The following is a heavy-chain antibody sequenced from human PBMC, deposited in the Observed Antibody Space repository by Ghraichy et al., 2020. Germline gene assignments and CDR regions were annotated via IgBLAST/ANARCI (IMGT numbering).Heavy chain of an antibody. CDR2: ISGSGGST. J-gene: IGHJ4*02. V-gene: IGHV3-23*01. CDR1: GFTFSSYA. CDR3: AKWRAAGILDY. Sequence: LSLTCAASGFTFSSYAMSWVRQAPGKGLEWVSAISGSGGSTYYADSVKGRFTISRDNSKNTLYLQMNSLRAEDTAVYYCAKWRAAGILDYWGQGTLVTVSS. D-gene: IGHD6-13*01.